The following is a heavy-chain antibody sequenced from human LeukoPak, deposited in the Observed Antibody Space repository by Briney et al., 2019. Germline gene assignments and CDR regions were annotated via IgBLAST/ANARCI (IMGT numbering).Heavy chain of an antibody. V-gene: IGHV1-69*15. CDR3: AREPLGCGGDCHFDY. J-gene: IGHJ4*02. CDR1: GGTFSSYA. D-gene: IGHD2-21*02. Sequence: ASVKVSCKTSGGTFSSYAFSWMRQAPGQGLEWVGRIIPIYNPVDYTQRFQGRVTITADESANTVYLELSSLRYDDTAVYYCAREPLGCGGDCHFDYWGQGTLLTVSS. CDR2: IIPIYNPV.